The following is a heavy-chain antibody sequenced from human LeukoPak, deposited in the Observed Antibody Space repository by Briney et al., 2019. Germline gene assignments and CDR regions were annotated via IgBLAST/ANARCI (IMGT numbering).Heavy chain of an antibody. D-gene: IGHD2-8*01. V-gene: IGHV4-34*01. CDR3: ARQRVEYCTNGVCYGFDY. CDR2: INHSGST. Sequence: PSETLSLTCAVYGVSFSGYYWSWIRQPPGKGLEWIGEINHSGSTNYNPSLKSRVTISVDTSKNQFSLKLSSVTAADTAVYYCARQRVEYCTNGVCYGFDYWGQGTLVTVSS. J-gene: IGHJ4*02. CDR1: GVSFSGYY.